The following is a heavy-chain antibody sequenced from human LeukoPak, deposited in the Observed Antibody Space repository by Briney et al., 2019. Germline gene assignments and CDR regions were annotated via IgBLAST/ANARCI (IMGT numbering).Heavy chain of an antibody. D-gene: IGHD4-23*01. V-gene: IGHV4-59*01. CDR2: IYYSGST. J-gene: IGHJ4*02. Sequence: PSETLSLTCTVSGGSISSYYWSWIRQPPGKGLEWIGYIYYSGSTNYNPSLKSRVTISVDTSKNQFSLKLSSVTAADTAVYYCARESVDYGGTTAFDYWGQGTLVTVSS. CDR1: GGSISSYY. CDR3: ARESVDYGGTTAFDY.